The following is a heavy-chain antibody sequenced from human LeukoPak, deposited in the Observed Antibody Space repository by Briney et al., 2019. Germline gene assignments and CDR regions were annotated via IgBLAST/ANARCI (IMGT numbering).Heavy chain of an antibody. CDR2: IYYSGST. CDR1: GGSISSSSYY. J-gene: IGHJ6*03. Sequence: SETLSLTCTVSGGSISSSSYYWGWIRQPPGKGLEWIGSIYYSGSTYYNPPLKSRVTISVDTSKNQFSLKLSSVTAADTAVYYCARVEFNYYYYYMDVWGKGTTVAVSS. CDR3: ARVEFNYYYYYMDV. D-gene: IGHD5-24*01. V-gene: IGHV4-39*01.